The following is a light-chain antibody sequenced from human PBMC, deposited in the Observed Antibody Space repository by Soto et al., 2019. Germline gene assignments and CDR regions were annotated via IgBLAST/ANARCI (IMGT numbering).Light chain of an antibody. J-gene: IGKJ5*01. CDR2: DAS. CDR1: HSISSY. Sequence: EIVLTQSPATLSLSPGERANLSCRASHSISSYLAWYQQKPGQPPRLVIYDASNRATGIPARFSGSGSGTDFTLTISSLEPEDFAVYYCQQYGSSGTFGQGTRLEIK. CDR3: QQYGSSGT. V-gene: IGKV3-11*01.